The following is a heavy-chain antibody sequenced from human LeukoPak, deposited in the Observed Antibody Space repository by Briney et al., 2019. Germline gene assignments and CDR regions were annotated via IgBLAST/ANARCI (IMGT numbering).Heavy chain of an antibody. CDR2: IIPIFGTA. D-gene: IGHD3-22*01. CDR1: GGTFSSYA. J-gene: IGHJ5*02. CDR3: AGTYDSSGYPRGYWFDP. Sequence: SVNVSCKASGGTFSSYAISWVRQAPEQGLAWMGGIIPIFGTANYAQKFQGRVTITADKSTSTAYMELSSLRSDDTAGYYCAGTYDSSGYPRGYWFDPWGQGTLVTVYS. V-gene: IGHV1-69*06.